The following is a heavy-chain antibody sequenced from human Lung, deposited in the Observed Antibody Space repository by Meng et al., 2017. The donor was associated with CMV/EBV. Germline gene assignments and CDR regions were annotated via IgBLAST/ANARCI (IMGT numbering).Heavy chain of an antibody. Sequence: GGSLRLXCTGSGFNFGGYRMSWVRQAPGKGLEWVGFIRKKTYGGTTEYAASVKGRFTISRDDSKSIVYLQMDSLKTEDTAMYYCARDGSPGVDWGRGTLVTVSS. CDR2: IRKKTYGGTT. J-gene: IGHJ4*02. D-gene: IGHD3-10*01. V-gene: IGHV3-49*04. CDR1: GFNFGGYR. CDR3: ARDGSPGVD.